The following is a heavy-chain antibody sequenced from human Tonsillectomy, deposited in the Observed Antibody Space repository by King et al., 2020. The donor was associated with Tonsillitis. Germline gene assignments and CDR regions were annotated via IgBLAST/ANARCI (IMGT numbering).Heavy chain of an antibody. Sequence: VQLVESGGGLVQPGGSLRLSCAASGFTFSSYDMHWVRQATGKGLEWVSAIGTAGDTYYPGSVKGRSTISRENAKNSLYLQMNSLRAGDTAVYYCAREDRAGDAFDIWGQGTMVTVSS. V-gene: IGHV3-13*04. CDR2: IGTAGDT. J-gene: IGHJ3*02. D-gene: IGHD6-19*01. CDR1: GFTFSSYD. CDR3: AREDRAGDAFDI.